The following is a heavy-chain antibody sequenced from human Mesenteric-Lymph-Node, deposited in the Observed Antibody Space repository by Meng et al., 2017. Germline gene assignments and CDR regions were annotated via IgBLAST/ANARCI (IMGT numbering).Heavy chain of an antibody. CDR1: GFTVSSNY. D-gene: IGHD3-10*01. CDR2: IKQDGSEK. Sequence: GESLKISCAASGFTVSSNYMSWVRQAPGKGLEWVANIKQDGSEKYYVDSVKGRFTISRDNSKNTLYLQMNSLRAEDTAVYYCAKDFTMVRGVGNYYFDYWGQGTLVTVSS. J-gene: IGHJ4*02. V-gene: IGHV3-7*03. CDR3: AKDFTMVRGVGNYYFDY.